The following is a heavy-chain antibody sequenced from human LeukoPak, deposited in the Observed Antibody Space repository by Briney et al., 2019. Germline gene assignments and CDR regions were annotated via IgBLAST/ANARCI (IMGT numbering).Heavy chain of an antibody. CDR2: ISSSSSYT. V-gene: IGHV3-11*05. CDR1: GCTFSDYC. CDR3: AREMGQYGGYSDY. Sequence: GGSLRLSCAASGCTFSDYCMSWIRQAPGKGLEWVSYISSSSSYTNYADSVKGRFTISRDNAKNSLYLQMNSLRAEDTAVYYCAREMGQYGGYSDYWGQGTLVTVSS. D-gene: IGHD4/OR15-4a*01. J-gene: IGHJ4*02.